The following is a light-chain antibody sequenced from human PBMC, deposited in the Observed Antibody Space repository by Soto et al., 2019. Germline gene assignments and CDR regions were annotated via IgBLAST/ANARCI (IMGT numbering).Light chain of an antibody. CDR1: SSDIGGYNY. V-gene: IGLV2-14*01. CDR3: SSYTRSNTLV. J-gene: IGLJ1*01. Sequence: QSVLTQPASVSGSPGQSITISCTGGSSDIGGYNYVSWFQQHPGKVPKLMIYEVTNRPSGVSNRFSGSKSGSTASLTISGPQAEEGADYYCSSYTRSNTLVFGTGTKV. CDR2: EVT.